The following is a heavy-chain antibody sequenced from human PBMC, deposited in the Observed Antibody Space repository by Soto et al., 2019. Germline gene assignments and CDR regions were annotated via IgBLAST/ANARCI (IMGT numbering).Heavy chain of an antibody. Sequence: ASVKVSCKASGGTFSSYAISWVRQAPGQGLEWMGGIIPIFDTANYAQKFQGRVTITADESTSTAYMELSSLRSEDTAVYYCAKGARSSSWFNWFDPWGQGTLVTVSS. CDR1: GGTFSSYA. D-gene: IGHD6-13*01. CDR2: IIPIFDTA. J-gene: IGHJ5*02. CDR3: AKGARSSSWFNWFDP. V-gene: IGHV1-69*13.